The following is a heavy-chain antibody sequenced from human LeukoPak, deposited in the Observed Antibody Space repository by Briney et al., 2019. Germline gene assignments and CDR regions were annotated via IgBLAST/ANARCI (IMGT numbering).Heavy chain of an antibody. CDR2: ISGSGGST. D-gene: IGHD2-15*01. J-gene: IGHJ4*02. CDR3: AKEAVYCSGGSCYLYYFDY. CDR1: GFTFSSYA. V-gene: IGHV3-23*01. Sequence: GGSLRLSCAASGFTFSSYAMSWVRQAPGKGLEWVSAISGSGGSTYYADSVKGRFTISRDNSKNTLYLQMNSLRAEDTAVYYCAKEAVYCSGGSCYLYYFDYSGQGTLVTVSS.